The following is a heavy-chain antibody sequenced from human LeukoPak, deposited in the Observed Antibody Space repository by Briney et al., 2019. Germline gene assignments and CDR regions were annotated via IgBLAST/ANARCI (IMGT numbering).Heavy chain of an antibody. J-gene: IGHJ4*02. CDR2: INHSGST. V-gene: IGHV4-34*01. CDR3: ATLGEYYDSSGYYYN. CDR1: GGSFSGFY. D-gene: IGHD3-22*01. Sequence: SETLSLTCAVYGGSFSGFYWSWIRQPPGKGLEWIGEINHSGSTYYNPSLKSRVTISVDASKNQFSLKLTSVTAADTAVYYCATLGEYYDSSGYYYNWGQGTLVTVSS.